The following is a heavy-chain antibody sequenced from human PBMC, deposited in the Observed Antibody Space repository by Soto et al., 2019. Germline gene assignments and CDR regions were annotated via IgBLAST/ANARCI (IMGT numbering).Heavy chain of an antibody. CDR3: ARDPSYCSGGSCYSNPSFDY. CDR1: GYTFTSYG. V-gene: IGHV1-18*01. D-gene: IGHD2-15*01. CDR2: ISAYNGNT. J-gene: IGHJ4*02. Sequence: ASVKVSCKASGYTFTSYGISWVRQAPGQGLEWMGWISAYNGNTNYAQKLQGRVTMTTDTSTSTAYMELRSLRSDDTAVYYCARDPSYCSGGSCYSNPSFDYWGQGTLVTVAS.